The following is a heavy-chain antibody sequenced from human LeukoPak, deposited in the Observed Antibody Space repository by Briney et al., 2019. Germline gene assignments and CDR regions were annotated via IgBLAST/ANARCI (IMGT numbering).Heavy chain of an antibody. Sequence: SETLSLTCAVYGGSFSDFYWTWIRQPPREGLEWIGEINRGGSINSNPSLKSRVTMSVDTSKNQFSLHLSSVTAADTAVYYCARAVTALTTTYFYYYHMDVWGKGATVTVSS. D-gene: IGHD2-21*02. CDR3: ARAVTALTTTYFYYYHMDV. J-gene: IGHJ6*03. CDR1: GGSFSDFY. V-gene: IGHV4-34*01. CDR2: INRGGSI.